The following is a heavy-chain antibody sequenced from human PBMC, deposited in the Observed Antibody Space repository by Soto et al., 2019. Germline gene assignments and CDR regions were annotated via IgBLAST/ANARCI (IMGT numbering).Heavy chain of an antibody. V-gene: IGHV4-39*01. J-gene: IGHJ4*02. CDR2: IYYSGST. CDR3: ARHTPAISISDH. Sequence: QLQLQESGPGLVKPSETLSLTCTVSGGSISSSSYYWGWIRQPPGKGLEWIGSIYYSGSTYYNPSLQSRVHISVDTSKDQCSLKLSSVTAADTAVYYCARHTPAISISDHWGQGTLVTVSS. D-gene: IGHD2-15*01. CDR1: GGSISSSSYY.